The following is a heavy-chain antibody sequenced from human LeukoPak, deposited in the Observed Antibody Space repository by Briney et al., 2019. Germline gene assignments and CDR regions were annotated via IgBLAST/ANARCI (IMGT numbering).Heavy chain of an antibody. V-gene: IGHV3-64*01. CDR3: ARAPTYYYDSSGYYYDY. Sequence: GGSLRLSCAASGFTFRSYAMHWVRQAPGKGLEYVSAISSNGGSTYYANSVKGRFTISRDNSKNTLYLQMGSLRAEDMAVYYCARAPTYYYDSSGYYYDYWGQGTLVTVSS. CDR2: ISSNGGST. D-gene: IGHD3-22*01. CDR1: GFTFRSYA. J-gene: IGHJ4*02.